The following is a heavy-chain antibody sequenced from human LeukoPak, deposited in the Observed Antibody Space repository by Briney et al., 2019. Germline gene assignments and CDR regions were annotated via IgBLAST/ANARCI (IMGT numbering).Heavy chain of an antibody. D-gene: IGHD4-11*01. CDR2: FDPEDGET. Sequence: ASVKVSCKVSGYTLSELSMHWVRQAPGKGLEWMGGFDPEDGETIYAQKFQGRVTITADESTSTAYMELSSLRSEDTAVYYCATLQGDSPFFDYWGQGTLVTVSS. J-gene: IGHJ4*02. V-gene: IGHV1-24*01. CDR1: GYTLSELS. CDR3: ATLQGDSPFFDY.